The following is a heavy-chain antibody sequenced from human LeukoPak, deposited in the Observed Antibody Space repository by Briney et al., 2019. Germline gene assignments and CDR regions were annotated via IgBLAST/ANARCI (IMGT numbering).Heavy chain of an antibody. CDR3: AKAHGSGSSYYYYYGMDV. CDR2: ISSSGGST. J-gene: IGHJ6*02. D-gene: IGHD3-10*01. Sequence: GGSLRLSCAASGFTFSTYAMSWVRQAPGKGLEWVSAISSSGGSTYYADSVKGRFTISRDNSKNTLYLQMNSLRGDDTAVYYCAKAHGSGSSYYYYYGMDVWGQGTTVTVSS. CDR1: GFTFSTYA. V-gene: IGHV3-23*01.